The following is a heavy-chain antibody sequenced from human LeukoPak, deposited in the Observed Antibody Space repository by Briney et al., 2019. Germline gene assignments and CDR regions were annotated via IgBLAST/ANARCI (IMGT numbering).Heavy chain of an antibody. V-gene: IGHV3-7*01. CDR3: ARIWFGESLPYFDY. D-gene: IGHD3-10*01. Sequence: GGSLRLSCAASGFTFSGYWMTWVRQAPGKGLEWVANIKGDESKKYYVDSVKGRFTISRDNAKNSLYLQMNSLRAEDTAVYYCARIWFGESLPYFDYWGQGTLVTVSS. J-gene: IGHJ4*02. CDR1: GFTFSGYW. CDR2: IKGDESKK.